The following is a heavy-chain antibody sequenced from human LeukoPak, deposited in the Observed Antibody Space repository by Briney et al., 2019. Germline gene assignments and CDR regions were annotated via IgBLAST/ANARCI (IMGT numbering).Heavy chain of an antibody. Sequence: SETLSLTCTVSGGSISSYYWSWIRQPPGRGLEYIGYIHNSGSTDYNPSLKSRVTISLDTSKNQFSLKLSSVTAADTAVYYCARGIGSSWYNWFDPWGQGTLVTVSS. CDR1: GGSISSYY. CDR2: IHNSGST. J-gene: IGHJ5*02. CDR3: ARGIGSSWYNWFDP. V-gene: IGHV4-59*01. D-gene: IGHD6-13*01.